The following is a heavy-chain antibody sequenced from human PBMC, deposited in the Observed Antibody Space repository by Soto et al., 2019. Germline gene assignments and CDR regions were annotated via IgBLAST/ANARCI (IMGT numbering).Heavy chain of an antibody. J-gene: IGHJ4*02. V-gene: IGHV1-69*01. D-gene: IGHD6-13*01. CDR3: ARAGPVYSSSWSPQPYYFDY. Sequence: QVQLVQSGAEVKKPGSSVKVSCKASGGTFSSYAISWVRQAPGQGLEWMGGIIPIFGTANYAQKFQGRVTITADESTSTAYMELSSLRSEDTAVYYCARAGPVYSSSWSPQPYYFDYWGQGTLVTVSS. CDR2: IIPIFGTA. CDR1: GGTFSSYA.